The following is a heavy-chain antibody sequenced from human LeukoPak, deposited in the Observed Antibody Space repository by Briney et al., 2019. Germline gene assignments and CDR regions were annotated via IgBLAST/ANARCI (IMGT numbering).Heavy chain of an antibody. D-gene: IGHD6-19*01. J-gene: IGHJ4*02. CDR2: ISYDGSSN. Sequence: TGGSLRLSCAASGFIFSSYAMHWVRQAPGKGQEWVAVISYDGSSNYYSVSVTGRVTISRDNSKNTLYLQMNSLRAEDTAVYYCAKGYSNGWFAIDSWGQGTLVTVSS. CDR1: GFIFSSYA. V-gene: IGHV3-30*18. CDR3: AKGYSNGWFAIDS.